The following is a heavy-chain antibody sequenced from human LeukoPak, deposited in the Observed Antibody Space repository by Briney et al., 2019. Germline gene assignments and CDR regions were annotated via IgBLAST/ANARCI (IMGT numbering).Heavy chain of an antibody. J-gene: IGHJ5*02. CDR2: TYYRSTWYN. V-gene: IGHV6-1*01. CDR1: WDSVSSNSAA. CDR3: ARGSITTADNNWFDP. D-gene: IGHD1-1*01. Sequence: SQTLSLTCAISWDSVSSNSAAWNWIRQSPSRGLEWLGRTYYRSTWYNDYAVSVKSRITINPDTSKNQFSLQLNSVTPEDTAVYYCARGSITTADNNWFDPWGQGTLVTVSS.